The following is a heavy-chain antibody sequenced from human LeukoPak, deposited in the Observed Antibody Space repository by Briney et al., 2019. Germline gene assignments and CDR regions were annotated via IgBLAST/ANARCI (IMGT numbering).Heavy chain of an antibody. V-gene: IGHV3-21*01. CDR1: GFTFSSYS. Sequence: PGGSLRLSCAASGFTFSSYSMNWVRQAPGKGLEWVSSISSSSSYIYYADSVKGRFTISRDNAKNSLYLQMNSLRAGDTAVYYCARARRDLYYYMDVWGKGTTVTISS. CDR2: ISSSSSYI. D-gene: IGHD5-24*01. CDR3: ARARRDLYYYMDV. J-gene: IGHJ6*03.